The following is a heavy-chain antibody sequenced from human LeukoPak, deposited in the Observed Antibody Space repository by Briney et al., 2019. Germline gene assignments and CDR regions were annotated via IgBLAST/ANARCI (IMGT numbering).Heavy chain of an antibody. CDR1: GYTFTSYG. CDR3: ARAVPGIAVAKGYFDY. CDR2: INPNSGGT. D-gene: IGHD6-19*01. V-gene: IGHV1-2*02. J-gene: IGHJ4*02. Sequence: GASVKVSCKASGYTFTSYGISWVRQAPGQGLEWMGWINPNSGGTNYAQKFQGRVTMTRDTSISTAYMELSRLRSDDTAVYYCARAVPGIAVAKGYFDYWGQGTLVTVSS.